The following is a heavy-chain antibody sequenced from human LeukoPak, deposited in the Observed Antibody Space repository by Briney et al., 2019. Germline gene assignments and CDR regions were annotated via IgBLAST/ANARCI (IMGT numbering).Heavy chain of an antibody. D-gene: IGHD2-15*01. CDR2: ISGSGGST. CDR1: GFTFSSYG. V-gene: IGHV3-23*01. Sequence: GGSLRLSCAASGFTFSSYGMSWVRQAPGKGLEWVSAISGSGGSTYYADSVKGRFTISRDNSKNTLYLQMNSLRAEDTAVYYCARWARARGYYYYYYMDVWGKGTTVTISS. J-gene: IGHJ6*03. CDR3: ARWARARGYYYYYYMDV.